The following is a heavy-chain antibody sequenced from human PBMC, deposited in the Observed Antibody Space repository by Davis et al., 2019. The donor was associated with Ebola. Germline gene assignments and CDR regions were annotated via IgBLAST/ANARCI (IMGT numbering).Heavy chain of an antibody. CDR3: ASPHQIRDKDCFDL. J-gene: IGHJ4*02. CDR2: IDHRGKT. V-gene: IGHV4-34*01. Sequence: PSETLSLTCAPYGGSFSDYSWSLIRQPPGKGLEWIGEIDHRGKTYYNPSLKSRVTISKDTSRNYFSLQLRSVTAADTAVYYCASPHQIRDKDCFDLWGQGTLVTVSS. CDR1: GGSFSDYS. D-gene: IGHD2-2*01.